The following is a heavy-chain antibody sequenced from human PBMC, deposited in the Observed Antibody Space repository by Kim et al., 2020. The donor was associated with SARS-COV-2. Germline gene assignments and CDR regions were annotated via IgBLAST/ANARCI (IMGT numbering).Heavy chain of an antibody. CDR3: ARHRGAIVRGLGPYYFDY. J-gene: IGHJ4*02. D-gene: IGHD3-10*01. CDR1: GYTFSDCW. Sequence: GESLKISCKASGYTFSDCWIGWVRQMPGKGLEWMGIINPGDPDSRYSPSFQGQVTISVDKSIRTAYLQWSSLKASDTAMYYCARHRGAIVRGLGPYYFDYWGQGTLVTVSS. V-gene: IGHV5-51*01. CDR2: INPGDPDS.